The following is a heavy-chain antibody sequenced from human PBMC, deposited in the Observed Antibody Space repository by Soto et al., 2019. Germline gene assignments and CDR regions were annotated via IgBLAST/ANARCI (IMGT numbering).Heavy chain of an antibody. CDR3: ARRDTSGFLQYFEK. CDR1: GGTFSSFINYP. V-gene: IGHV1-69*06. Sequence: SVKVSCKSSGGTFSSFINYPINWVRQAPGQGLEWMGGIVPNVGTVNYAQKFRGKVTITADKSTGTAYMELSSLRSEDTALYYCARRDTSGFLQYFEKWCQGPQVTVSS. J-gene: IGHJ4*02. CDR2: IVPNVGTV. D-gene: IGHD3-3*01.